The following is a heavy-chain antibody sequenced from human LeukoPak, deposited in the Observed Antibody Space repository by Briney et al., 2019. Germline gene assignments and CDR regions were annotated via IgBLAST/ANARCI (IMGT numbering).Heavy chain of an antibody. CDR1: GFIFSSYS. Sequence: KSGGSLRLSCAASGFIFSSYSMNWVRQAPGKGLEWVSSISRSSSYIYYADSVKGRFTISRDNAKNSLFLQINSLRAEDTAVYYCASAGYSDSCLRYWGQGTLVTVSS. CDR3: ASAGYSDSCLRY. J-gene: IGHJ4*02. D-gene: IGHD6-13*01. V-gene: IGHV3-21*01. CDR2: ISRSSSYI.